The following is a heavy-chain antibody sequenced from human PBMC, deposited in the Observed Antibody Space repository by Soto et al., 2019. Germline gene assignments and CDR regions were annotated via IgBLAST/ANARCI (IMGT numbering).Heavy chain of an antibody. CDR2: IYYSGST. CDR1: GGSISSYY. CDR3: AGRAGGELLFDY. Sequence: SETLSLTCTVSGGSISSYYWSWIRQPPGKGLEWIGYIYYSGSTNYNPSLKSRVTISVDTSKNQFSLKLSSVTAADTAVYYCAGRAGGELLFDYGGQGTLVTVSS. D-gene: IGHD1-26*01. V-gene: IGHV4-59*01. J-gene: IGHJ4*02.